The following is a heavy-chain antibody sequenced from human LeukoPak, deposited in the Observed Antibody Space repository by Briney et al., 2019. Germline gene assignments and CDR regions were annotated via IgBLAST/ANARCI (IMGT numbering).Heavy chain of an antibody. J-gene: IGHJ4*02. Sequence: PGGSLRLSCAASGFTFSNYWMSWVRQAPGKGLEWVANIKQDGSEKYYVDSAKGRFTISKDNAKNSVYLQMNSLRPEDTAVYYCARKATAVTAYFDYWGQGTLVTVSS. CDR3: ARKATAVTAYFDY. V-gene: IGHV3-7*03. CDR2: IKQDGSEK. CDR1: GFTFSNYW. D-gene: IGHD4-17*01.